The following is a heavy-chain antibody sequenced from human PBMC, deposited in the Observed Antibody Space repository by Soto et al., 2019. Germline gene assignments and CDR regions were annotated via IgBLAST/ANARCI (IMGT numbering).Heavy chain of an antibody. Sequence: QVQLQQWGAGLLKPSETLSLTCAVYGGSFSGYYWTWIRQPPGTGLEWIGEINHSGSTNYNPSLKSRVTISVDTSTNQFSLKLTSVTAADTALYYCARDKLTGLFDYWGQGTLVTVSS. D-gene: IGHD2-8*02. CDR3: ARDKLTGLFDY. V-gene: IGHV4-34*01. CDR1: GGSFSGYY. J-gene: IGHJ4*02. CDR2: INHSGST.